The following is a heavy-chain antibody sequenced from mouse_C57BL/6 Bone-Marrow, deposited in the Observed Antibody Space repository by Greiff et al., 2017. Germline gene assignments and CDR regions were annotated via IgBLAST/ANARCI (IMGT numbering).Heavy chain of an antibody. Sequence: VQLQQSGAELVRPGASVKLSCTASGFNINDDYMHWVKQRPEQGLEWIGWIDPENGDTESASKVPGKATITADTSSNTAYLQLSSLTSEYTAVYYCTTVDDDYFDYWGQGTTLTVSS. V-gene: IGHV14-4*01. CDR1: GFNINDDY. CDR3: TTVDDDYFDY. D-gene: IGHD2-3*01. J-gene: IGHJ2*01. CDR2: IDPENGDT.